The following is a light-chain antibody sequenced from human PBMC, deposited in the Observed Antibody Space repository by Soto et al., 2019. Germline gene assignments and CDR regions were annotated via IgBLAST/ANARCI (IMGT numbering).Light chain of an antibody. CDR2: DAS. Sequence: EIVLTQSPATPSLSPGERATLSCTASQSVSSYLAWYQQKPGQAPRLLIYDASNRATGIPARFSGSGSGTDFTLTISSLEPEDFAVYYCQQRSNWPPDLTFGGGTKVDIK. CDR1: QSVSSY. V-gene: IGKV3-11*01. CDR3: QQRSNWPPDLT. J-gene: IGKJ4*01.